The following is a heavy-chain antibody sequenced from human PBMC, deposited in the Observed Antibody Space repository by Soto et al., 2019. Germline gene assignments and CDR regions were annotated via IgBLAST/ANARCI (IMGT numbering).Heavy chain of an antibody. CDR2: IYPGDSDT. V-gene: IGHV5-51*01. J-gene: IGHJ4*02. CDR3: AATYYYDSSGYIDYYFDY. Sequence: GESLKISCNGSGYSFTSYWIGWVRQMPGKGLEWMGIIYPGDSDTRYSPSFQGQVTISADKSISTAYLQWSSLKASDTAMYYCAATYYYDSSGYIDYYFDYWGQGTQVTVSS. D-gene: IGHD3-22*01. CDR1: GYSFTSYW.